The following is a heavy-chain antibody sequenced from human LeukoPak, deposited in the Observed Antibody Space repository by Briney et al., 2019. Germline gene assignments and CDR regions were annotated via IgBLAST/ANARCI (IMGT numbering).Heavy chain of an antibody. Sequence: SETLSLTCTVSGGSISSGDYYWSWIRQPPGKGLEWIEYIYYSGSTYYNPSLKSRVTISVDTSKNQFSLKLSSVTAADTAVYYCARGGTYYYTRGFDYWGQGTLVTVSS. CDR2: IYYSGST. D-gene: IGHD3-10*01. V-gene: IGHV4-30-4*08. J-gene: IGHJ4*02. CDR1: GGSISSGDYY. CDR3: ARGGTYYYTRGFDY.